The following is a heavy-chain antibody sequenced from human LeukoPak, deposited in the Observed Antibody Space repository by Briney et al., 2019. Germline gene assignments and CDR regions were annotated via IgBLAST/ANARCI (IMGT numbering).Heavy chain of an antibody. CDR3: AKDHAAVAGHYYYGMDV. J-gene: IGHJ6*02. V-gene: IGHV3-30*02. Sequence: PGGSLRLSCAASGFTFSSYGMHWVRQAPGRGLEWVAFIRYDGSNTYHIESVKGRFTISRDNSKNTLYLQMNSLRAEDTAVYYCAKDHAAVAGHYYYGMDVWGQGTTVTVSS. CDR1: GFTFSSYG. CDR2: IRYDGSNT. D-gene: IGHD6-19*01.